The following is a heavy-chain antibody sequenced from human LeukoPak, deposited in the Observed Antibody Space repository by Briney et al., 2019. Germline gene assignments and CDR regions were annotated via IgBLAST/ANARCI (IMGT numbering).Heavy chain of an antibody. V-gene: IGHV5-51*01. CDR1: GYSFTNYW. J-gene: IGHJ4*02. CDR2: IYPADSDT. Sequence: GESLKISCKGSGYSFTNYWIGWVRQVPGKGLEWMGFIYPADSDTRYSRSFQGQVTISADKSLRTAYLQWRSLKASDTGIYFCARLGGPHSPFDNWGQGTRVIVSS. CDR3: ARLGGPHSPFDN. D-gene: IGHD2-15*01.